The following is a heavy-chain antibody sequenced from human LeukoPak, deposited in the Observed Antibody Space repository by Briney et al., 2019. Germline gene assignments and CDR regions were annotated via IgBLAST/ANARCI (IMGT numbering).Heavy chain of an antibody. J-gene: IGHJ5*02. CDR2: IYFSGST. CDR1: GGSISSYY. CDR3: VRRPGSINWFDP. Sequence: SETLSLTCTVSGGSISSYYWSWIRQPPGKGLEWIGYIYFSGSTSYNPSLKSRVTMSVDTSKNQFSLKLSSVTAADTAVYYCVRRPGSINWFDPWGQGTLVTVSS. V-gene: IGHV4-59*08. D-gene: IGHD1-26*01.